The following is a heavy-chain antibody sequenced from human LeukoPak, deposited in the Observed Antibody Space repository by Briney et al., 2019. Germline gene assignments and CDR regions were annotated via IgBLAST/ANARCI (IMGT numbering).Heavy chain of an antibody. Sequence: GGSLRLSCAASGFTFNSYWMHWVRQAPGKGLVWVSRINNDGSGAIYADSVRGRFTISRDNARSTVHLQMNSLGADDTAVYFCARGSPDYSWYAYWGQGTLVTVSS. V-gene: IGHV3-74*01. CDR1: GFTFNSYW. CDR2: INNDGSGA. D-gene: IGHD6-13*01. J-gene: IGHJ4*02. CDR3: ARGSPDYSWYAY.